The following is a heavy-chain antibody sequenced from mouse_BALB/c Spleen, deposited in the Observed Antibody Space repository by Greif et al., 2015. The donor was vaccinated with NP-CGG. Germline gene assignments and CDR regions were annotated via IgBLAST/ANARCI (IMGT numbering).Heavy chain of an antibody. Sequence: VHLVESGAELMKPGASVKISCKATGYTFSSYWIEWVKQRPGHGLEWIGEILPGSGSTNYNEKFKGKATFTADTSSNTAYMQLSSLTSEDSAVYYCARRGYGNQYYFDYWGQGTTLTVSS. V-gene: IGHV1-9*01. CDR1: GYTFSSYW. CDR2: ILPGSGST. D-gene: IGHD2-1*01. CDR3: ARRGYGNQYYFDY. J-gene: IGHJ2*01.